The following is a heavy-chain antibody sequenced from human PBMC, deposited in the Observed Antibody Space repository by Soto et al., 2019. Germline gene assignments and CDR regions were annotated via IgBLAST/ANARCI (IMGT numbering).Heavy chain of an antibody. CDR3: ARAFVVVVASAFDP. D-gene: IGHD2-15*01. CDR2: IYYSGST. Sequence: KPSETLSLTCTVSGGSVSSGSYYWSWIRQPPGKGLEWIGYIYYSGSTNYNPSLKSRVTISVDTSKNQFSLKLSSVTAADTAVYYCARAFVVVVASAFDPWGQGTLVTVSS. V-gene: IGHV4-61*01. CDR1: GGSVSSGSYY. J-gene: IGHJ5*02.